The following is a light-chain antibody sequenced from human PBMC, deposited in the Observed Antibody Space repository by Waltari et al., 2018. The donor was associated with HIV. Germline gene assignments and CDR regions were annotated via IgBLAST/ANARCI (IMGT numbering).Light chain of an antibody. CDR1: SFNIGRNF. J-gene: IGLJ1*01. V-gene: IGLV1-47*01. CDR2: RDN. CDR3: AAWDDSLRGSYV. Sequence: QSVLTQPPSASGTPGQRVIISCSGSSFNIGRNFVSCYQQLPGTAPKVLIFRDNQRPSGVPDRFSGSKSGASASLAISGLRSEDEADYYCAAWDDSLRGSYVFGPGTKVTVL.